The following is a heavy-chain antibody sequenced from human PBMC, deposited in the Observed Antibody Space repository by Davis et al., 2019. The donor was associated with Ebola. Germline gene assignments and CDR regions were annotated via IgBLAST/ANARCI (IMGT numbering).Heavy chain of an antibody. D-gene: IGHD2-21*02. CDR1: GFTFSSYA. J-gene: IGHJ4*02. CDR2: IRGSGDST. CDR3: AKDRYVTAIQVDQSYYFDY. Sequence: PGGSLRLSCAASGFTFSSYAMSWVRQAPGKGLEWVSAIRGSGDSTYSADSVKGRFTISRDNSKNTLHLQMNSLRAEDTAVYYCAKDRYVTAIQVDQSYYFDYWGQGTLVTVSS. V-gene: IGHV3-23*01.